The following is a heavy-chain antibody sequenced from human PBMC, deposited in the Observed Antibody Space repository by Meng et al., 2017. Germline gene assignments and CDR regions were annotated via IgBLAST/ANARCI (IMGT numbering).Heavy chain of an antibody. Sequence: QVQLQQAKPGLGKPPHTPSPTCAIPRDSVSSDSATWNWIRQSPSGGLELLGRTYYRSKWYNDYAVSVKSRITINPDTSKNQFSLHLDSVTPEDTAVYYCARGIASTGLDYWGQETLVTVSS. CDR2: TYYRSKWYN. D-gene: IGHD6-13*01. CDR1: RDSVSSDSAT. CDR3: ARGIASTGLDY. V-gene: IGHV6-1*01. J-gene: IGHJ4*02.